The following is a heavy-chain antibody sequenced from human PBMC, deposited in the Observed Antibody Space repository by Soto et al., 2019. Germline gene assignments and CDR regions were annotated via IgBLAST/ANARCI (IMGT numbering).Heavy chain of an antibody. CDR3: ARDLQNFHYYYYYGMDV. CDR2: ISSSSSYI. Sequence: VGSLRLSCAASGFTFSSYSMNWVRQAPGKGLEWVSSISSSSSYIYYADSVKGRFTISRDNAKNSLYLQMNSLRAEDTAVYYCARDLQNFHYYYYYGMDVWGQGTTVTVSS. V-gene: IGHV3-21*01. J-gene: IGHJ6*02. D-gene: IGHD4-4*01. CDR1: GFTFSSYS.